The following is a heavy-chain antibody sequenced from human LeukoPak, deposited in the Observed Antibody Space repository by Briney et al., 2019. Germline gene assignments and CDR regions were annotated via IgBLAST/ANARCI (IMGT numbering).Heavy chain of an antibody. CDR2: IYPTNGDT. V-gene: IGHV1-46*01. Sequence: ASVKVSCKASGYTFTSHIMHWVRQAPGQGLEWMGIIYPTNGDTNYAQKFRGGVTMTRDTSTTTFYMELSSLRSEDTAVYYCARDLAWYSPTSNNWVDPWGQGTRVTVSS. CDR3: ARDLAWYSPTSNNWVDP. CDR1: GYTFTSHI. D-gene: IGHD1-26*01. J-gene: IGHJ5*02.